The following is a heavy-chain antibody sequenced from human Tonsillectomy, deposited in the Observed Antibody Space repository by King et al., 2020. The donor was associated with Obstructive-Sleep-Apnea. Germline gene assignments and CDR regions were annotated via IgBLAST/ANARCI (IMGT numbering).Heavy chain of an antibody. Sequence: MQLQESGPGLVKPSETLSLTCTVSGGSISSSSYYWGWIRQPPGKGLEWIGSIYYSGSTYYNPSLKSRVTISVDTSKNQFSLKLSSVTAADTAVYYCARESGGGYCSGGSCQGGHDDYWGQGTLVTVSS. V-gene: IGHV4-39*07. CDR3: ARESGGGYCSGGSCQGGHDDY. CDR2: IYYSGST. J-gene: IGHJ4*02. D-gene: IGHD2-15*01. CDR1: GGSISSSSYY.